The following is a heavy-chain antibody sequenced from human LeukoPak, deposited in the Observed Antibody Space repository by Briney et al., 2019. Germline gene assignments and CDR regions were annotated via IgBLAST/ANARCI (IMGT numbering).Heavy chain of an antibody. D-gene: IGHD3-22*01. Sequence: SETLSLTCTVSGGSIGSGGYYWSWIRQHPGKGLEWIGYIYYSGSTYYNPSLKSRVTISVDTSKNQFSLKLSSVTAADTAVYYCARASYYYDSSGYRNWFDPWGQGTLVTVSS. CDR3: ARASYYYDSSGYRNWFDP. V-gene: IGHV4-31*03. J-gene: IGHJ5*02. CDR1: GGSIGSGGYY. CDR2: IYYSGST.